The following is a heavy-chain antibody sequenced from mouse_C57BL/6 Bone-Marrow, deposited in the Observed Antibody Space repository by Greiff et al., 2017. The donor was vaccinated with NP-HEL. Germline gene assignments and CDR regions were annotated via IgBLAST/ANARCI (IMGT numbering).Heavy chain of an antibody. CDR2: IDPENGDT. Sequence: VQLQQSGAELVRPGASVKLSCTASGFNIKDDYMHWVKQRPEQGLEWIGWIDPENGDTEYASKFQGKATITADTSSNTAYLQLSSLTSEDTAVYYCTTSNDGYYLYYAMDYWGQGTSVTVSS. V-gene: IGHV14-4*01. CDR3: TTSNDGYYLYYAMDY. D-gene: IGHD2-3*01. CDR1: GFNIKDDY. J-gene: IGHJ4*01.